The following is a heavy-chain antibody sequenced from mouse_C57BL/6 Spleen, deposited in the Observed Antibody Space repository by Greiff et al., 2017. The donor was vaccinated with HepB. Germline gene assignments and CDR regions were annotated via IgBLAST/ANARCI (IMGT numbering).Heavy chain of an antibody. J-gene: IGHJ1*03. CDR2: IFPGSGST. Sequence: VQLQQSGPELVKPGASVKISCKASGYTFTDYYINWVKQRPGQGLEWIGWIFPGSGSTYYNEKFKGKATLTVDKSSSTAYMLLSSLTSEDSAVYFVARRYYYGSSRYFDVWGTGTTVTVSS. V-gene: IGHV1-75*01. D-gene: IGHD1-1*01. CDR1: GYTFTDYY. CDR3: ARRYYYGSSRYFDV.